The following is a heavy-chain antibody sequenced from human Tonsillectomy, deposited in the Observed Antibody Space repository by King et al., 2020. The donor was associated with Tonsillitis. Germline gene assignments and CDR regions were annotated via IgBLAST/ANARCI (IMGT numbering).Heavy chain of an antibody. D-gene: IGHD4-17*01. CDR2: ISPSGGTT. CDR3: ARGGDYGDYRNWFDP. Sequence: QLVPSGAEVKKPGASVKVSCKASGYTFTSYYMHWVRQAPGQGLEWMGIISPSGGTTSYAQKFQGRVTMTRDTSTNTVYMELSSLRSEDTAVYYCARGGDYGDYRNWFDPWGQGTLVTVSS. CDR1: GYTFTSYY. J-gene: IGHJ5*02. V-gene: IGHV1-46*01.